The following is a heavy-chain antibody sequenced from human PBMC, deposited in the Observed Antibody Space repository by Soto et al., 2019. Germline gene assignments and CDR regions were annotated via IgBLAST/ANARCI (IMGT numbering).Heavy chain of an antibody. V-gene: IGHV1-24*01. CDR1: GDTLTELS. D-gene: IGHD4-4*01. J-gene: IGHJ6*03. Sequence: EASVKVSCKVSGDTLTELSMHWVRQAPGKGLEWMGGFDPEDGETIYAQKFQGRVTMTEDTSTDTAYMELSSLRSEDTAVYYCATLTTVTTVNYYYYMDVWGKGTTVTVSS. CDR2: FDPEDGET. CDR3: ATLTTVTTVNYYYYMDV.